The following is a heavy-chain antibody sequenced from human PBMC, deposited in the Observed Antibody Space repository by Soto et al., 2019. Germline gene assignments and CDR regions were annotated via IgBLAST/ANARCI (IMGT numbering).Heavy chain of an antibody. CDR1: GFSLGNANVG. J-gene: IGHJ4*02. CDR3: ARIYHPELGVYYFDF. CDR2: IFSDDEK. D-gene: IGHD3-10*01. V-gene: IGHV2-26*01. Sequence: QVTLKESGPVLVKPTETLTLTCTVSGFSLGNANVGVTWIRQPPGKALEWLAHIFSDDEKSSNPSLKRKVTISKDTSESQVVLTMTNMDPVDTATYYCARIYHPELGVYYFDFWGQGALVTVSS.